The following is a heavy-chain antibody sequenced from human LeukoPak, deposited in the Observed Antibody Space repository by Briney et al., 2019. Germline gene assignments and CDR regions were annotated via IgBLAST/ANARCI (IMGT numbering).Heavy chain of an antibody. CDR3: ARGFLDFDS. CDR2: IWYDGSNT. CDR1: GFTFSSFG. J-gene: IGHJ4*02. Sequence: GGSLRLSCVASGFTFSSFGMHWVRQAPGKGLERVALIWYDGSNTYYADSVKGRFTISRDDSKNTVYLQMNSLRAEDTALYYCARGFLDFDSWGQGTLVTVSS. D-gene: IGHD3-3*01. V-gene: IGHV3-33*01.